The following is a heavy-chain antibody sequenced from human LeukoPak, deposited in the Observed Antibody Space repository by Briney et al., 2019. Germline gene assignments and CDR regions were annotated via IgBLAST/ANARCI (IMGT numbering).Heavy chain of an antibody. J-gene: IGHJ4*02. CDR3: VRDLILVWTPGDDFDF. D-gene: IGHD3-16*01. CDR2: INEDATTI. V-gene: IGHV3-74*01. Sequence: SGGSLRLSCAASGFAFSAYWMHWVRQAPGKGLEWVSRINEDATTITYADSVKGRFIISRGNSKKSLYLQMNNLRAEDTAVYYCVRDLILVWTPGDDFDFWGQGTPVIVSS. CDR1: GFAFSAYW.